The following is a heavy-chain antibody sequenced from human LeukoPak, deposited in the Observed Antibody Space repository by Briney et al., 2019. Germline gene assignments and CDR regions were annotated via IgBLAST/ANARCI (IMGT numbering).Heavy chain of an antibody. V-gene: IGHV3-53*01. D-gene: IGHD6-6*01. CDR1: GFTVSSNY. Sequence: PGGSLRLSCAASGFTVSSNYMSWVRQAPGKGLEWVSVIYSGGSTYYADSVKGRFTISRDNSKNTLYLQMNSLRAEDTAVYYCAKASIAAGVFYYYYMDVWGKGTTVTVSS. J-gene: IGHJ6*03. CDR3: AKASIAAGVFYYYYMDV. CDR2: IYSGGST.